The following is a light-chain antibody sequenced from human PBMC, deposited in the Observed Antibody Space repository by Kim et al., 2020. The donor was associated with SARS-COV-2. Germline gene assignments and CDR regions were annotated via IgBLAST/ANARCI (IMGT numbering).Light chain of an antibody. J-gene: IGLJ2*01. V-gene: IGLV4-69*02. CDR1: SGHSNYA. CDR2: LNSDGSH. CDR3: QTWGTGIQV. Sequence: QLVLTQSPSASASLGASVKLTCTLSSGHSNYAIAWHQQQSEKGPRYLMKLNSDGSHNKGDGIPDRFSGSSSGPERYLTISSLQSEDEADYYCQTWGTGIQVFGGGTQLTV.